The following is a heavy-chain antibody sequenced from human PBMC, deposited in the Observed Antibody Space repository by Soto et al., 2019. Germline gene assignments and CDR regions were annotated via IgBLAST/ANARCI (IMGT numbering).Heavy chain of an antibody. J-gene: IGHJ4*02. CDR1: GDSVTSHY. CDR3: ASICSGGSCYSRPFDY. D-gene: IGHD2-15*01. V-gene: IGHV4-59*02. Sequence: SETLSLTCSFSGDSVTSHYLTWIRQSPEKGLEWIGYMHYTGFSHYNPSPKSRLTLSVDRSKNQFSLKLSSVTAADTAVYYCASICSGGSCYSRPFDYWGQGTLVTVSS. CDR2: MHYTGFS.